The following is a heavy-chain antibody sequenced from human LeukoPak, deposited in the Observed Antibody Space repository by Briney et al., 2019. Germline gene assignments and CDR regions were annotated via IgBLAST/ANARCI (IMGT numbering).Heavy chain of an antibody. J-gene: IGHJ4*02. CDR3: ARVEAVAGTAAN. V-gene: IGHV1-24*01. CDR1: GYTLTELS. D-gene: IGHD6-19*01. Sequence: ASVKVSCKVSGYTLTELSMHWVRQAPGKGLEWMGGFDPEDGETIYAQKFQGRVTMTTDTSTSTAYMELGSLRSDDTAVYYCARVEAVAGTAANWGQGTLVTVSS. CDR2: FDPEDGET.